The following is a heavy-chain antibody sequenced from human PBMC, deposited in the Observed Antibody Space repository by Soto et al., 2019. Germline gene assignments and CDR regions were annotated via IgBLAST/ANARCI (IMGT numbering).Heavy chain of an antibody. CDR2: IIPIFGTA. Sequence: QVQLVQSGAEVKKPGSSVKVSCKASGGTFSSYAISWVRQAPGQGLEWMGGIIPIFGTANYAQKFQGRVTITADESTSTAYLDLSSLRSEDTAGYYCALGGDYFLSRSCFDPWGQGTRVTVSS. D-gene: IGHD4-17*01. CDR3: ALGGDYFLSRSCFDP. J-gene: IGHJ5*02. CDR1: GGTFSSYA. V-gene: IGHV1-69*12.